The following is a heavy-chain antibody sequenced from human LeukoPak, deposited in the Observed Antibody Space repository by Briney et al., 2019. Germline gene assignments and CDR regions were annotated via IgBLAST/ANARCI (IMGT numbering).Heavy chain of an antibody. CDR3: TTDCSGGSCFGLVVGGNFDY. CDR2: ISYDENKK. D-gene: IGHD2-15*01. CDR1: GFTFSNYG. J-gene: IGHJ4*02. V-gene: IGHV3-30*03. Sequence: PGRSLRLSCVSSGFTFSNYGMHWVRRAPGKGLEWVAVISYDENKKYYADSVKGRFTISRDNSKNTLYLQMNSLKTEDTAVYYCTTDCSGGSCFGLVVGGNFDYWGQGTLVTVSS.